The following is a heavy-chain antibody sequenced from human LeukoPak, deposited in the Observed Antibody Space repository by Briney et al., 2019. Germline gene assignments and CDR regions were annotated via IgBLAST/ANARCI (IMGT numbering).Heavy chain of an antibody. CDR1: GYTLTELS. CDR3: ATSLYYYDSSGYYGY. J-gene: IGHJ4*02. V-gene: IGHV1-24*01. CDR2: FDPEDGET. Sequence: ASVKVSCKVSGYTLTELSMHWVRQAPGKGLEWMGGFDPEDGETIYAQKSQGRVTMTEDTSTDTAYMELSSLRSEDTAVYYCATSLYYYDSSGYYGYWGQETLVTVSS. D-gene: IGHD3-22*01.